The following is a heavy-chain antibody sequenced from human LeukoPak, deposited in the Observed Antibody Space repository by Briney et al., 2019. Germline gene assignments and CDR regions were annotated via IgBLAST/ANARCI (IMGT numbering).Heavy chain of an antibody. CDR2: IYTSGST. Sequence: PSQTLSLTCTVSGGSISSGSYYWSWIRQPAGKGLEWIGRIYTSGSTNYNPSLKSRVTISVDTSKNQFSLKLSSVTAADTAVYYCASLKRYDGRPSWGQGTLVTVSS. CDR1: GGSISSGSYY. CDR3: ASLKRYDGRPS. V-gene: IGHV4-61*02. J-gene: IGHJ4*02. D-gene: IGHD3-16*01.